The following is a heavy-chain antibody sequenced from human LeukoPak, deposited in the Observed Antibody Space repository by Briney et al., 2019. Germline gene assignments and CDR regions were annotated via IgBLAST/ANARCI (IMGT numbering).Heavy chain of an antibody. CDR1: GFTFSNYW. V-gene: IGHV3-7*03. J-gene: IGHJ4*02. Sequence: GGSLRLSCTASGFTFSNYWMSWVRQAPGKGPEWVANIKQDGSEQYYVDSVKGRFTISRDNAKNSLYLQMNSLRDEDTAVYYCARMGSGHDWSSFDYWGQGTLVTVSS. D-gene: IGHD5-12*01. CDR3: ARMGSGHDWSSFDY. CDR2: IKQDGSEQ.